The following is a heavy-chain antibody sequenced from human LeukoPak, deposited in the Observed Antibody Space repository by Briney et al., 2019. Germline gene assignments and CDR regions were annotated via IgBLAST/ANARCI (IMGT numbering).Heavy chain of an antibody. Sequence: GASVKVSCKASGYTFTGYYIHWVRQAPGQGLEWMGRINPNSGGTNYAQKFQGRVTMTRDTSISTAYMELSRLRSDDTAVYYCARVFGLYGGNSDAFDIWGQGTMVTVSS. V-gene: IGHV1-2*06. CDR3: ARVFGLYGGNSDAFDI. CDR2: INPNSGGT. CDR1: GYTFTGYY. D-gene: IGHD4-23*01. J-gene: IGHJ3*02.